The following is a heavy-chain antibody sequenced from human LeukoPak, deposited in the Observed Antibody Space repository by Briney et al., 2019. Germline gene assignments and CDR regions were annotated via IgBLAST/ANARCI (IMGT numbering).Heavy chain of an antibody. Sequence: ASVKVSCKASGYDFTSYAMHWVRQAPGQSLEWVGWINAGNGNTKYSQKFQDRVTVTRDTSTSTAYMELSSLRSEDTAVYYCAKDEKGYYHDTSGYPDAFDIWGQGTMVTVSS. J-gene: IGHJ3*02. CDR1: GYDFTSYA. D-gene: IGHD3-22*01. V-gene: IGHV1-3*01. CDR2: INAGNGNT. CDR3: AKDEKGYYHDTSGYPDAFDI.